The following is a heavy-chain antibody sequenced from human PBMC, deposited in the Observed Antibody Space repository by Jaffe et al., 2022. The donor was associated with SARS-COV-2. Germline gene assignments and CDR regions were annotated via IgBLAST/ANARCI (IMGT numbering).Heavy chain of an antibody. V-gene: IGHV3-66*02. CDR3: ARGHSSRPSGRGGPIDY. J-gene: IGHJ4*02. CDR2: IYSGGST. Sequence: EVQLVESGGGLVQPGGSLRLSCAASGFTVSSNYMSWVRQAPGKGLEWVSVIYSGGSTYYADSVKGRFTISRDNTLNTLYLQMDSLRSEDTAVYYCARGHSSRPSGRGGPIDYWGQGTLVTVSS. D-gene: IGHD5-12*01. CDR1: GFTVSSNY.